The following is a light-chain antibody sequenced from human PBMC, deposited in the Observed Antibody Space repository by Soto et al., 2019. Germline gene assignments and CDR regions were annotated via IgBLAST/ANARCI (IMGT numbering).Light chain of an antibody. Sequence: QSVVTQEPSLTVSPGGTVTLTCGSSTGAVTSSHYAYWFQQKPGQAPRTLISDASNKPSWTPARFSGSLLGGKAALTLSGAQPEDEADYYCLLSYRGTRVFRGGTKVTVL. CDR2: DAS. J-gene: IGLJ3*02. CDR1: TGAVTSSHY. V-gene: IGLV7-46*01. CDR3: LLSYRGTRV.